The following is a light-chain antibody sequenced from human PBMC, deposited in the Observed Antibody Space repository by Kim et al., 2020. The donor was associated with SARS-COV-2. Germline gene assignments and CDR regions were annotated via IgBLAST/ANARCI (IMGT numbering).Light chain of an antibody. CDR2: DVT. V-gene: IGLV2-14*03. CDR1: SSDVGAYDY. J-gene: IGLJ3*02. Sequence: QSALTQPPSVSGSPGQSITISCTGTSSDVGAYDYVSWYQQHPGKTPKLMIYDVTKRPSGVSNRFSASKSGDTASLAISGLQSEDEADYYCSSYASGTPWVFGGGTQLTVL. CDR3: SSYASGTPWV.